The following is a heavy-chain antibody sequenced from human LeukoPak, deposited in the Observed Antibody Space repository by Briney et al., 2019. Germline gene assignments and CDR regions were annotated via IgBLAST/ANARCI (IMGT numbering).Heavy chain of an antibody. CDR2: MNPNSGNT. V-gene: IGHV1-8*01. J-gene: IGHJ5*02. Sequence: GASVKVSCKASGYTFTSHDINWVRQATGQGLEWMGWMNPNSGNTGYAQKFQGRVTMTRNTSISTAYMELSSLRSEDTAVYYCARGYCSSTSCSNWFDPWGQGTLVTVSS. D-gene: IGHD2-2*01. CDR3: ARGYCSSTSCSNWFDP. CDR1: GYTFTSHD.